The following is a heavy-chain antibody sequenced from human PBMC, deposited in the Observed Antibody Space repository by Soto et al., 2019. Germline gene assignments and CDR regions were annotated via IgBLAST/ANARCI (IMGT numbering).Heavy chain of an antibody. Sequence: SETLSLTCSVSDGSVNSGNYQWNWIRQPPGKGLEWIGDIYYSGTAHYNPPLKSRVTMSLDKSKNQFSLKLTSVTTADTAVYYCARERLSAIAAPRGIDLWGQGILVTVSS. V-gene: IGHV4-61*01. CDR1: DGSVNSGNYQ. CDR2: IYYSGTA. CDR3: ARERLSAIAAPRGIDL. D-gene: IGHD6-6*01. J-gene: IGHJ5*02.